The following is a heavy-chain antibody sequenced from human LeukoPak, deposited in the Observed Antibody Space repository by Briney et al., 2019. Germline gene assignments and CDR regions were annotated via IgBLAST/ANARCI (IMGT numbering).Heavy chain of an antibody. Sequence: PSETLSLTCTVSGGSISSYYWSWIRQPPGKGLEWIGYIHYSGSTNYNPSLKSRVTMSVDTSKNQFSLKLSSVTAADTAVYYCARDVAVTTSDWFDPWGQGTLVTVSS. D-gene: IGHD4-17*01. CDR1: GGSISSYY. J-gene: IGHJ5*02. V-gene: IGHV4-59*12. CDR3: ARDVAVTTSDWFDP. CDR2: IHYSGST.